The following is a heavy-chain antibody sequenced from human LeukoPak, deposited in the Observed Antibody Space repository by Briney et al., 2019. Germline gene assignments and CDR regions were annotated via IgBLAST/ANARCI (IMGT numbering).Heavy chain of an antibody. J-gene: IGHJ4*02. CDR2: ISRSSSYI. V-gene: IGHV3-21*01. CDR3: ARELGYCSSTSCYGGYFDY. D-gene: IGHD2-2*01. Sequence: GGSLRLSCAASGFTFSSYSMNWVRQAPGKGLEWVSSISRSSSYIYYADSVKGRFTISRDNAKNSLYLQMNSLRAEDTAVYYCARELGYCSSTSCYGGYFDYWGQGTLVTVSS. CDR1: GFTFSSYS.